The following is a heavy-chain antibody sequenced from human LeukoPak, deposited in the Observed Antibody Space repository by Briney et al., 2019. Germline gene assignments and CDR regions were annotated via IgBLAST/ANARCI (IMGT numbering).Heavy chain of an antibody. V-gene: IGHV4-39*07. D-gene: IGHD6-19*01. CDR2: IYYSGST. Sequence: SETLSLTRTVSGGSISSSSYYWGWIRQPPGTGLEWIGSIYYSGSTYYNPSLKSRVTISVDTSKNQFSLKLSSVTAADTAVYYCARDRYSSGWYPYNWFDPWGQGTLVTVSS. CDR1: GGSISSSSYY. CDR3: ARDRYSSGWYPYNWFDP. J-gene: IGHJ5*02.